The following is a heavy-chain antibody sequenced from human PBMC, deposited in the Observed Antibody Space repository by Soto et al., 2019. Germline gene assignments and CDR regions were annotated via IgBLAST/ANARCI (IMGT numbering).Heavy chain of an antibody. CDR2: IIPIVGTA. CDR3: ARGFSLVVVVADTRKGLGSYFPV. J-gene: IGHJ4*02. CDR1: GGTFSSYA. Sequence: QVQLVQSGSEVKKPGSSVKVSCKASGGTFSSYAISWVRQAPGQGLEWMGGIIPIVGTANYAQKFQGSVTITADESTSTAYMELSSLRSEDTAVYYCARGFSLVVVVADTRKGLGSYFPVWGQGTLVTVSS. D-gene: IGHD2-15*01. V-gene: IGHV1-69*01.